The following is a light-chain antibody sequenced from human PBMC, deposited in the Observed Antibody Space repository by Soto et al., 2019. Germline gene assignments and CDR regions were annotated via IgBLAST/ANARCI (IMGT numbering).Light chain of an antibody. V-gene: IGKV2-30*01. J-gene: IGKJ1*01. Sequence: DVVMTQSPLSLPVTLGQPASISCRSSQSLVYSDGNTYLNWFQQRPGQSPRRLIYKVSNRDSGVPDRFSGSGSGTDFTLKISRVVAEDVGVYYCMQGTHWLWTFGQGTKVDIK. CDR3: MQGTHWLWT. CDR1: QSLVYSDGNTY. CDR2: KVS.